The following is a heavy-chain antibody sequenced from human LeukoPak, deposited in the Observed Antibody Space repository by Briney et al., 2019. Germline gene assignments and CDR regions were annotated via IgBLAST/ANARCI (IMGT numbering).Heavy chain of an antibody. V-gene: IGHV3-21*01. CDR1: GFTFSSYS. CDR3: ARAVLAVAEGAFDI. CDR2: ISSSSSYI. J-gene: IGHJ3*02. Sequence: GGSLRLSCAASGFTFSSYSMNWVRQAPGKGLEWVSSISSSSSYIYYADSVKGRFTISRDNAKNSLYLQMNSLRAEDTAVYYCARAVLAVAEGAFDIWGQGTMAPSLQ. D-gene: IGHD6-19*01.